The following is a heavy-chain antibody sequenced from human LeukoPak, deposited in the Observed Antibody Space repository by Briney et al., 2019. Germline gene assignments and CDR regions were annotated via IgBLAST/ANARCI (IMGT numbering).Heavy chain of an antibody. Sequence: GGSLRLSCAASGFTFSSYAMSWVRQAPGKGLEWVSIISGGGGSTYYADSVKGRFTISRDNSKNTLYLQMSSLRAEDTAVYYCAKDDGSLIYGNGDFDIWGQGTMVTVSS. V-gene: IGHV3-23*01. J-gene: IGHJ3*02. CDR3: AKDDGSLIYGNGDFDI. CDR1: GFTFSSYA. D-gene: IGHD2-8*01. CDR2: ISGGGGST.